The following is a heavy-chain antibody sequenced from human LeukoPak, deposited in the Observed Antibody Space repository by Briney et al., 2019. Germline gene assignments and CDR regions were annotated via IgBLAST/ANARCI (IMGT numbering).Heavy chain of an antibody. J-gene: IGHJ4*02. CDR3: AKCSAYYYDSSLSDYFDY. CDR2: ISGSGGST. CDR1: GFTFSSYA. D-gene: IGHD3-22*01. V-gene: IGHV3-23*01. Sequence: GSLRLSCAASGFTFSSYAITWVRQAPGKGLEWVSGISGSGGSTYYADSVKGRFTISRDNSKNTLYLQMNSLRAEDTAEYYCAKCSAYYYDSSLSDYFDYWGQGTLVTVSS.